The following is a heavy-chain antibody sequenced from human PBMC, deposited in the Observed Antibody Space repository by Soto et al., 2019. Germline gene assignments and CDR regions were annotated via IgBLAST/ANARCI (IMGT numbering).Heavy chain of an antibody. CDR3: ARGLFPPPWKIREWLRFPPGLFDP. CDR1: GGSFSGYY. CDR2: INHSGST. Sequence: QVQLQQWGAGLLKPSETLSLTCAVYGGSFSGYYWCWIRQPPGKGLEWIGEINHSGSTNYNPSLKSRVTISVDTSKNQFSLKLSSVTAADTAVYYCARGLFPPPWKIREWLRFPPGLFDPWGQGTLVTVSS. D-gene: IGHD5-12*01. V-gene: IGHV4-34*01. J-gene: IGHJ5*02.